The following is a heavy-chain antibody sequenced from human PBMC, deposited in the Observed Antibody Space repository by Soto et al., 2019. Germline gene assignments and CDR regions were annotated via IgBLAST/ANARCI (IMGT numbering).Heavy chain of an antibody. Sequence: ASVKVSCKASGYTFTSYYMHWVRQAPGQGLEWMGIINPSGGSTSYAQKFQGRVTMTRDTSTSTVYMELNNLSAEDTAVYHCAKNQGVELVPLATVDWFDPWGQGSVVTVSS. J-gene: IGHJ5*02. V-gene: IGHV1-46*01. CDR2: INPSGGST. CDR1: GYTFTSYY. CDR3: AKNQGVELVPLATVDWFDP. D-gene: IGHD1-26*01.